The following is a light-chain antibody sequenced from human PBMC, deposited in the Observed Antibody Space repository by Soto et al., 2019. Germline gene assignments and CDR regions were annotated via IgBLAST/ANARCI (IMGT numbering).Light chain of an antibody. CDR2: KAS. CDR1: QSITSW. CDR3: QQYNNYSGT. J-gene: IGKJ2*01. V-gene: IGKV1-5*03. Sequence: DIQMTQSPSTLSASVGDRVTITCRASQSITSWLAWYQQKPGKAPKLLIYKASSLESGVPSRFSGSGSGTEFTLTISSLQPADFATYYCQQYNNYSGTFGQGTKLEIK.